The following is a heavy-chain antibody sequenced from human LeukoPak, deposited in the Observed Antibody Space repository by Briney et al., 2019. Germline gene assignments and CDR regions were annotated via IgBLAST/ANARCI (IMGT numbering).Heavy chain of an antibody. V-gene: IGHV4-39*01. J-gene: IGHJ5*02. CDR3: ARRGDSSSWYESWFDP. CDR2: IYYSGST. D-gene: IGHD6-13*01. CDR1: GGSISSSSYY. Sequence: SETLSLTCTVSGGSISSSSYYWGWIRQPPGKGLEWIGSIYYSGSTYYNPSLKSRVTISVDTSKNQFSLKLSSVTAADTAVYYCARRGDSSSWYESWFDPWGQGILVIVSS.